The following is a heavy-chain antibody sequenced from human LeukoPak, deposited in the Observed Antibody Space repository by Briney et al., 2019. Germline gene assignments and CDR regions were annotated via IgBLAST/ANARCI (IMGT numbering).Heavy chain of an antibody. D-gene: IGHD3-22*01. CDR2: IYYSGST. J-gene: IGHJ4*02. CDR1: GGSFSGYY. CDR3: ARVRYYYDSSGYLPFDY. V-gene: IGHV4-34*01. Sequence: SETLSLTCAVYGGSFSGYYWSWIRQPPGKGLEWIGSIYYSGSTYYNPSLKSRVTISVDTSKNQFSLKLSSVTAADTAVYYCARVRYYYDSSGYLPFDYWSQGTLVTVSS.